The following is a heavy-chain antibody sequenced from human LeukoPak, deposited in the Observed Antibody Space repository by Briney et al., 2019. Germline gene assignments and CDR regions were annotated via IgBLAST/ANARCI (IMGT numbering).Heavy chain of an antibody. V-gene: IGHV4-34*10. CDR1: GGSFSNYY. J-gene: IGHJ2*01. CDR3: ASIITVAGEDLNPNWYFDL. D-gene: IGHD6-19*01. Sequence: SETLSLTRAVYGGSFSNYYWSWIRQPPGKGLEWIGYIYYSGSIYYNPSLKSRVTMSVDTSKNQFSLKLSSVTAVDTAVYYCASIITVAGEDLNPNWYFDLWGRGTLVTVSS. CDR2: IYYSGSI.